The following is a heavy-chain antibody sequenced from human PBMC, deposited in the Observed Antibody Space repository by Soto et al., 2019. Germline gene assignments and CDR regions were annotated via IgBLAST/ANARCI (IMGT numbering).Heavy chain of an antibody. V-gene: IGHV4-61*01. Sequence: PXASLSLTCTVSGGSVSSGSYYWSWIRQPPGKGLEWIGYIYYSGSTNYNPSLKSRVTISVDTSKNQFSLKLSSVTAADTAVYYCPSGWLSLAELSPFAFDIWGQGTMVTVSS. CDR1: GGSVSSGSYY. D-gene: IGHD3-16*02. J-gene: IGHJ3*02. CDR2: IYYSGST. CDR3: PSGWLSLAELSPFAFDI.